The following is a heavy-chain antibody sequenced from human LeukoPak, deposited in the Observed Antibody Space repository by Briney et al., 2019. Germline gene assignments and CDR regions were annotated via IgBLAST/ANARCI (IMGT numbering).Heavy chain of an antibody. J-gene: IGHJ4*02. CDR3: ARDTGSLDY. V-gene: IGHV3-7*01. CDR1: GFTSSSYW. Sequence: GGSLGLSCAASGFTSSSYWMSWVRQAPGKGLEWVANIKQDGSEKYYVDSVKGRFTISRDNAKNSLYLQMNSLRAEDTAVYYCARDTGSLDYWGQGTLVTVSS. CDR2: IKQDGSEK. D-gene: IGHD4-17*01.